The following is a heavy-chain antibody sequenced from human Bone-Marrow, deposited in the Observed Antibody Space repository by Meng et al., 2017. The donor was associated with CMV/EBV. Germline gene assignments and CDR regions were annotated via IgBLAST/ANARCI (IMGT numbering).Heavy chain of an antibody. Sequence: SETLSLTCTVSGYSISRGYYWGWIRQPPGKGLEWIGSIYQSGSTYYNPSLKSRVAISVDTSKNQISLKLRSVTAADTAIYYCARVNCCSSTSCYTADYWGQGTLVTVSS. CDR3: ARVNCCSSTSCYTADY. J-gene: IGHJ4*02. CDR1: GYSISRGYY. D-gene: IGHD2-2*02. CDR2: IYQSGST. V-gene: IGHV4-38-2*02.